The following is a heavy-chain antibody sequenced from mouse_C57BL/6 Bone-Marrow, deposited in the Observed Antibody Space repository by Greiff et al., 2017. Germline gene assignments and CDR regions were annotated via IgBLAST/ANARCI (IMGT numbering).Heavy chain of an antibody. V-gene: IGHV3-6*01. D-gene: IGHD3-2*02. J-gene: IGHJ2*01. Sequence: VQLQESGPGLVKPSQSLSLSCSVTGYSITSCYYWNWIRQLPGNKLEWMGYISYDGSNNYNPTLKNRISFTRDTSKNQFFLKLNSVTTEDTATYYCARGRSGDFDDWGKGTTVTVSS. CDR2: ISYDGSN. CDR1: GYSITSCYY. CDR3: ARGRSGDFDD.